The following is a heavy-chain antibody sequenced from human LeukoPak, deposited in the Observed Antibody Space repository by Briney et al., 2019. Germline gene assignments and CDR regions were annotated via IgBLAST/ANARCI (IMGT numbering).Heavy chain of an antibody. CDR2: ITPVGTST. CDR1: GLTFSTYW. V-gene: IGHV3-74*01. J-gene: IGHJ4*02. D-gene: IGHD3-9*01. CDR3: ARDPDYDILPGYYTGIDY. Sequence: GGSLRLSCEASGLTFSTYWMHWGRQAPGKGRVWGSRITPVGTSTTYADSLKGGFTISRDNAKNTLYVQMNSLRAEDTAVYYCARDPDYDILPGYYTGIDYWGQGTLVTVSS.